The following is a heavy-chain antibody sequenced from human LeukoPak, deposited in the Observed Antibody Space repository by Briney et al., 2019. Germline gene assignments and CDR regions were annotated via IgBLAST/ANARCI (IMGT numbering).Heavy chain of an antibody. CDR2: IIPILGIA. D-gene: IGHD3-22*01. J-gene: IGHJ4*02. CDR3: ASSDSSSYLTV. Sequence: ASVKFSCKASGGTFSSYAISWVRQAPGQGLEWMGRIIPILGIANYAQKFQGRVTITADKSTSTAYMELSSLRSEDTAVYYCASSDSSSYLTVWGQGTLVTVSS. CDR1: GGTFSSYA. V-gene: IGHV1-69*04.